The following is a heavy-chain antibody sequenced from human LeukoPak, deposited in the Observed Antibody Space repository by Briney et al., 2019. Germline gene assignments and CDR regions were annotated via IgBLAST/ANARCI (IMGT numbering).Heavy chain of an antibody. CDR2: IYYSGST. J-gene: IGHJ3*02. Sequence: PSETLSLTCTVSGGSISSYYWSWIRQPPGKGLEWIGYIYYSGSTYYNPSLKSRVTISVDTSKNQFSLKLSSVTAADTAVYYCARVGGLYWGAFDIWGQGTMVTVSS. CDR1: GGSISSYY. D-gene: IGHD2-8*02. V-gene: IGHV4-59*08. CDR3: ARVGGLYWGAFDI.